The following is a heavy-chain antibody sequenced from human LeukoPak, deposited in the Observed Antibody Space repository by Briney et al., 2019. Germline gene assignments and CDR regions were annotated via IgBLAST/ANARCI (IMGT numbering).Heavy chain of an antibody. CDR3: ARKSGSFLEYYFDC. V-gene: IGHV4-4*02. Sequence: PSETLSLTCAVSGGSISSSNWWSWVRQPPGKGLEWIGEIYHSGSTNYNPSLKSRVTISVDKSKNQFSLKLSSVTAADTAVYYCARKSGSFLEYYFDCWGQGTLVTVSS. CDR1: GGSISSSNW. D-gene: IGHD3-3*01. J-gene: IGHJ4*02. CDR2: IYHSGST.